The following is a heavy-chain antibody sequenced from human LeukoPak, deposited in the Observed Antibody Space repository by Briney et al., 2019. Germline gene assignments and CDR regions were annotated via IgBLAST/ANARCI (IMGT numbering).Heavy chain of an antibody. CDR3: ARQSGYYYDSRGFDP. CDR1: GYSISSGYY. V-gene: IGHV4-38-2*02. J-gene: IGHJ5*02. D-gene: IGHD3-22*01. CDR2: IYHCWRT. Sequence: PSETLSLTCTVSGYSISSGYYWGWIRQPPGKGLEWIGSIYHCWRTYYNPSPQSRGTISVDTSKNQFSLKLSSVTAADTAVYYCARQSGYYYDSRGFDPWGQGTLVTVSS.